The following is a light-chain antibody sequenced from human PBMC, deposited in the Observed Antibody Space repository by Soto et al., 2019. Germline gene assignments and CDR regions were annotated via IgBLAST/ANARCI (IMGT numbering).Light chain of an antibody. CDR3: QQYGTSPLYT. CDR1: QSVGSSF. CDR2: AAS. Sequence: DIVLTQSPGTLSVSPGESVTLSCRASQSVGSSFLGWYQQKPGQAPRLVLYAASSRATGIPDRFSGSGSGTDFTLTVSSLEPEYFAVYYCQQYGTSPLYTFAQATKLAIK. J-gene: IGKJ2*01. V-gene: IGKV3-20*01.